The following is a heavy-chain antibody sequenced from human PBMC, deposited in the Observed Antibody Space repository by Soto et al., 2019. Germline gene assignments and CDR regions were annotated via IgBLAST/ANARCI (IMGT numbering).Heavy chain of an antibody. CDR3: ARESPLHAVTPFFDY. V-gene: IGHV3-30-3*01. J-gene: IGHJ4*02. D-gene: IGHD4-4*01. CDR1: GFTFSSYA. Sequence: QVQLVESGGGVVQPGRSLRLSCAASGFTFSSYAMHWVRQAPGKGLEWVAVISYDGSNKYYADSVKGRFTISRDNSKNTLYLQMNSLRAEDTAVYYCARESPLHAVTPFFDYWGQGTLVTVSS. CDR2: ISYDGSNK.